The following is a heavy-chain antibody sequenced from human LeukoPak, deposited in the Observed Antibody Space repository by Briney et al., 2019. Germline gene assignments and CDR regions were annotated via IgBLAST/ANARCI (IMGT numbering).Heavy chain of an antibody. J-gene: IGHJ4*02. Sequence: ASVKVSCKASGYTFTGYYMHWVRQAPGQGLEWMGRINPNSGGTNYAQKFQGRVTMTRDTSISTAYMELSRLRSDDTAVYYCVEYDSSGYSSLSYWGQGTLVTVSS. V-gene: IGHV1-2*06. D-gene: IGHD3-22*01. CDR2: INPNSGGT. CDR3: VEYDSSGYSSLSY. CDR1: GYTFTGYY.